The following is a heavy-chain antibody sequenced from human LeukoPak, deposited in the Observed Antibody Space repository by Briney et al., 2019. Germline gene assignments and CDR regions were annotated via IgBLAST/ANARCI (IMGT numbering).Heavy chain of an antibody. Sequence: GGSLRLSCAASGFTFSSYAMSWVRQAPGKGLEWVSVIYSGGSTYYADSVKGRFTISRDNSKNTLYLQMNSLRAEDTAVYYCARDSNRGYSSSWYWFDPWGQGTLVTVSS. J-gene: IGHJ5*02. V-gene: IGHV3-66*01. D-gene: IGHD6-13*01. CDR3: ARDSNRGYSSSWYWFDP. CDR1: GFTFSSYA. CDR2: IYSGGST.